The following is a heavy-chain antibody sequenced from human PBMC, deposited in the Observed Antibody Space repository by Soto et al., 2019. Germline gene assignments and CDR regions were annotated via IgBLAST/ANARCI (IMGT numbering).Heavy chain of an antibody. J-gene: IGHJ3*02. Sequence: EVQLLESGGDLVQPGGSLRPSCAASGFTLSNYAMNWVRQAPGEGLEWVSGISGSGTGTHYADSVKGRFTISRDNSKNTLNLQMNSLRAEDTAVYYCAKEGNWDIWGPGTMVTVSS. CDR1: GFTLSNYA. CDR2: ISGSGTGT. CDR3: AKEGNWDI. V-gene: IGHV3-23*01. D-gene: IGHD3-10*01.